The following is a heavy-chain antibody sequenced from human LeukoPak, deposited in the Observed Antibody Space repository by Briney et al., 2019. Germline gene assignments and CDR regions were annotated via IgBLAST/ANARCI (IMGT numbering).Heavy chain of an antibody. D-gene: IGHD3-22*01. CDR3: ARADYYDSSGYYFDYYGMDV. CDR2: IIPILGIA. CDR1: GGTFSSYA. V-gene: IGHV1-69*04. Sequence: ASVKVSCKASGGTFSSYAISWVRQAPGQGLEWMGRIIPILGIANYAQKFQGRVTITADKSTSTAYMELSSLRSEDTAVYYCARADYYDSSGYYFDYYGMDVWGQGTTVTVSS. J-gene: IGHJ6*02.